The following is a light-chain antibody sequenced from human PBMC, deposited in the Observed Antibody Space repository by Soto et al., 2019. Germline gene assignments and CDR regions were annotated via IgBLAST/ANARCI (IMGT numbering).Light chain of an antibody. J-gene: IGKJ1*01. CDR2: KAS. V-gene: IGKV1-5*03. CDR1: QSISSW. Sequence: DIQMTQSPSTLSASVGDRVTITCRASQSISSWLAWYQQKPGKAPKLLINKASSLESGVPSRFSGSGSGTEFTLTISSLQPDDFATDYCQHFNSYPWTFGQGTKVEIK. CDR3: QHFNSYPWT.